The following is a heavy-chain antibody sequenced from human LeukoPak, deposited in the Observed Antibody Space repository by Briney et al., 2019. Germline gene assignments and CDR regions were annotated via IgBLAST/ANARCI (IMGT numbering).Heavy chain of an antibody. CDR3: ARYWVSRDGYNYDY. J-gene: IGHJ4*02. V-gene: IGHV1-69*06. Sequence: GASVKVSCKASGGTFSSYAISWVRQAPGQGLEWMGGIIPIFGTANYAQKFQGRVTITADKSTSTAYMELSSLRSEDTAVYYCARYWVSRDGYNYDYWGQGTLVTVSS. CDR1: GGTFSSYA. CDR2: IIPIFGTA. D-gene: IGHD5-24*01.